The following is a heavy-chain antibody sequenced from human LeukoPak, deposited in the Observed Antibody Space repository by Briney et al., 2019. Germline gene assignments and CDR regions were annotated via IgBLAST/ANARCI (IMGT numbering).Heavy chain of an antibody. J-gene: IGHJ4*02. D-gene: IGHD3-9*01. V-gene: IGHV3-7*01. CDR3: AKDGDGYHN. CDR2: IKEDGSAQ. Sequence: GGSLRLSCVASGFTFSRDWMSWVRQAPGKGLEWVANIKEDGSAQYYADSVKGRFAISRDNTKNSLYLQMNSLTAEDTAMYYCAKDGDGYHNWGQGALVTVSS. CDR1: GFTFSRDW.